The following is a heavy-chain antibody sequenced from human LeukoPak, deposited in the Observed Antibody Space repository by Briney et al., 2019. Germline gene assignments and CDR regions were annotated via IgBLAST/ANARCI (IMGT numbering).Heavy chain of an antibody. D-gene: IGHD3-22*01. CDR2: IYSGGST. CDR1: GFNVSRNF. Sequence: GGSLRLSCAASGFNVSRNFMSWVRQAPGKGLEWVSVIYSGGSTYDADSVKGRFTISRHNSKNTLYLQMNRLRAEDTAVYYCAKQYYDSSGYYWTFDYWGQGHLVTVSS. V-gene: IGHV3-53*01. J-gene: IGHJ4*02. CDR3: AKQYYDSSGYYWTFDY.